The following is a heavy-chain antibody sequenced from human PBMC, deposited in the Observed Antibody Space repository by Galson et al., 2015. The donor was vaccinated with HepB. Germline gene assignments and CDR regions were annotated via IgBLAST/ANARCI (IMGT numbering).Heavy chain of an antibody. CDR3: ARHLGYTYGHHY. Sequence: QSGAEVKKPGESLRISCKGSGYSFTTYWISWVRQMPGKGLEWMGRIDPSDSYTKYSPSFQGHVTISADKSISTAYLQWSSLKASDTAIYYCARHLGYTYGHHYWGQGTLVTVSS. CDR1: GYSFTTYW. V-gene: IGHV5-10-1*01. CDR2: IDPSDSYT. J-gene: IGHJ4*02. D-gene: IGHD5-18*01.